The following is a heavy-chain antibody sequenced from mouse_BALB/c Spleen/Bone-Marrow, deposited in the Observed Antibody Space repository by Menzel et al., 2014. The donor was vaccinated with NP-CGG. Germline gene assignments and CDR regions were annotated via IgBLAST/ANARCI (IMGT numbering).Heavy chain of an antibody. CDR2: INPSTGYT. Sequence: VEREGSGAELAKPAASVKMSSKASGYTFTSYWMHWVKQRPGQGLEWIGYINPSTGYTEYNQKFKDKSSLTAVKYSTSTYMQLRSLTSEDSAVYYCARDDYEAIAYWSEGTLVT. D-gene: IGHD2-4*01. V-gene: IGHV1-7*01. CDR1: GYTFTSYW. J-gene: IGHJ3*01. CDR3: ARDDYEAIAY.